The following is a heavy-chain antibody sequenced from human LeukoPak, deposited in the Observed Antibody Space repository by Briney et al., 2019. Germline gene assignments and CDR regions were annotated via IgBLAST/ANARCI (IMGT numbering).Heavy chain of an antibody. V-gene: IGHV1-2*02. J-gene: IGHJ4*02. CDR3: ARVRVGAIVFDY. CDR2: INPNSGGT. D-gene: IGHD1-26*01. Sequence: ASVKVSCKTSGYTFTGYYMHWVRQAPGQGLEWMGWINPNSGGTNYAQKLQGRVTMTTDTSTSTAYMELRSLRSDDTAVYYCARVRVGAIVFDYWGQGTLVTVSS. CDR1: GYTFTGYY.